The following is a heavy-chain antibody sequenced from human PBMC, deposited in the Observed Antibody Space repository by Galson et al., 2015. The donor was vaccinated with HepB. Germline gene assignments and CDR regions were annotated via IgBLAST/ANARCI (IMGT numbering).Heavy chain of an antibody. CDR3: ARANVRGLSDAFDI. J-gene: IGHJ3*02. D-gene: IGHD3-16*02. CDR2: INPNSGGT. V-gene: IGHV1-2*04. CDR1: GYTFTGYY. Sequence: SCKASGYTFTGYYMHWVRQAPGQGLEWMGWINPNSGGTNYAQKFQGWVTMTRDTSISTAYMELSRLRSDDTAVYYCARANVRGLSDAFDIWGQGTMVTVSS.